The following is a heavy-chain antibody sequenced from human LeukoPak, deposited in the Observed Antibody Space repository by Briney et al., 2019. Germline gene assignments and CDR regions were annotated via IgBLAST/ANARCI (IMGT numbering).Heavy chain of an antibody. CDR1: GFTFSSYG. CDR3: AKDAIGTDSITMIAHDP. CDR2: ISGSGGST. V-gene: IGHV3-23*01. J-gene: IGHJ5*02. D-gene: IGHD3-22*01. Sequence: EGSLRLSCAASGFTFSSYGMSWVRQAPGKGLEWVSAISGSGGSTYYADSVKGRFTISRDNSKNTLYLQMNSLRAEDTAVYYCAKDAIGTDSITMIAHDPWGQGTLVTVSS.